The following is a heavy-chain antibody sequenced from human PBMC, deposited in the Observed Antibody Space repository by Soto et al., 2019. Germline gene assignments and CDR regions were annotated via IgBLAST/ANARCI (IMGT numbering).Heavy chain of an antibody. CDR3: ARDCSGGSCKHYYFDY. CDR2: ISVYSGNI. Sequence: QVQLVQSGSEVKNPGASVKVSCKASGYSFTSYGISGVRQAPGKGLEWMGWISVYSGNINYAQNLQGRVTMTTDTSTSTAYMELRRLTSDDTAGYYWARDCSGGSCKHYYFDYWGQGTLVTVSA. D-gene: IGHD2-15*01. V-gene: IGHV1-18*01. CDR1: GYSFTSYG. J-gene: IGHJ4*02.